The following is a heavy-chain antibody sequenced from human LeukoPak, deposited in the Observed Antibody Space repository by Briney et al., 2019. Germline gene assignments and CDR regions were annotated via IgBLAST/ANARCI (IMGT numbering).Heavy chain of an antibody. V-gene: IGHV3-30*03. CDR3: ARGKFDY. Sequence: GGSLRLSCAASGFTFSSYGMHWVRQAPGKGLEWVAVISYDGSNKYYADSVKGRFTISRDNSKNTLYLQMNSLRAEDTAVYYCARGKFDYWGQGTLVTVSS. CDR2: ISYDGSNK. J-gene: IGHJ4*02. CDR1: GFTFSSYG.